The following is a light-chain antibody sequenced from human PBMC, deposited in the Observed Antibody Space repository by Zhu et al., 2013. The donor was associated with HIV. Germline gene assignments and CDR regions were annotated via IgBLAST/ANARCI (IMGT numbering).Light chain of an antibody. CDR1: QSVLYSSNNKNY. V-gene: IGKV4-1*01. CDR2: WAS. CDR3: QQYYSHLGVFT. Sequence: DIVMTQSPDSLAVSLGERATINCKSSQSVLYSSNNKNYLAWYQQKPGQPPKLLIYWASTRESGVPDRFSGSGSGTDFTLTISSLQAEDVAVYYCQQYYSHLGVFTFGPGTKVDIK. J-gene: IGKJ3*01.